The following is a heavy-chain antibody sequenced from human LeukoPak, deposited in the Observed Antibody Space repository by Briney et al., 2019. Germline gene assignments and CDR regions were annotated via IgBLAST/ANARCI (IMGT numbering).Heavy chain of an antibody. CDR1: GGTFSSYA. CDR2: IIPILGLA. D-gene: IGHD6-13*01. Sequence: GSSVKVSCKASGGTFSSYAISWVRQAPGQGLEWMGRIIPILGLANYAQKFQGRVTMTEDTSTDTAYMELSSLRSEDTAVYYCAGTPSSLIAAAGYDYWGQGTLVTVSS. V-gene: IGHV1-69*04. J-gene: IGHJ4*02. CDR3: AGTPSSLIAAAGYDY.